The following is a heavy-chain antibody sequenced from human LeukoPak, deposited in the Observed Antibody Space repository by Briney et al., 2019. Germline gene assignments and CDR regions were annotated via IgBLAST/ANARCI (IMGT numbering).Heavy chain of an antibody. CDR2: IYYSGST. J-gene: IGHJ4*02. Sequence: SETLSLTRTVSGGSIRSSSYYWGWIRQPPGKGPEWIGSIYYSGSTYYNPSLKSRVTISIDTSKNQFSLKLSSVSAADTAVYYCARHRPEYSGNSFDYWGQGTLVTVSS. V-gene: IGHV4-39*01. D-gene: IGHD1-26*01. CDR1: GGSIRSSSYY. CDR3: ARHRPEYSGNSFDY.